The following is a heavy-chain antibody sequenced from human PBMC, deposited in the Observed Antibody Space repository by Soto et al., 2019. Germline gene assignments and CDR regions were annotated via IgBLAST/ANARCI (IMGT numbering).Heavy chain of an antibody. J-gene: IGHJ6*02. CDR3: AGVGWFRGMDF. CDR1: GDSVSSSSAA. V-gene: IGHV6-1*01. CDR2: TYYRSKWIH. Sequence: SQTLSLTCDISGDSVSSSSAAWNWIRQSPSRGLEWLGRTYYRSKWIHEYTVSMESRITINPDTSKNQISLHIYSVTAEDTAVYYCAGVGWFRGMDFWGQGTPGTVSS. D-gene: IGHD3-10*01.